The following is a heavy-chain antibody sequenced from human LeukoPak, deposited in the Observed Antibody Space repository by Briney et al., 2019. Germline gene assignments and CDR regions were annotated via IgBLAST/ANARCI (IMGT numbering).Heavy chain of an antibody. J-gene: IGHJ6*03. Sequence: ASVKFSCKASGGTFSSYAISWVRQAPGQGLEWMGGIIPIFGTANYAQKFQGRVTITADESTSTAYMELSSLRSDDTAVYYCARYYDSSGYYLSRGYYYYMDVWGKGTTVTVSS. CDR3: ARYYDSSGYYLSRGYYYYMDV. D-gene: IGHD3-22*01. CDR1: GGTFSSYA. CDR2: IIPIFGTA. V-gene: IGHV1-69*01.